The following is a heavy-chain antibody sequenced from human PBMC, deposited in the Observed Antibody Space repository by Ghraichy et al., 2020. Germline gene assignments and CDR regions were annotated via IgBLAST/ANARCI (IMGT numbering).Heavy chain of an antibody. CDR1: GFAFSSYW. Sequence: LSLTCAASGFAFSSYWMSWVRQPPGKGLEWVAKINQGGTDKRLADSVKGRFTISRDDAEKSVYLQMNSLRVEDTAVYYCVRLYNPDFWGQGTRVTVSS. J-gene: IGHJ3*01. D-gene: IGHD1-14*01. CDR3: VRLYNPDF. CDR2: INQGGTDK. V-gene: IGHV3-7*03.